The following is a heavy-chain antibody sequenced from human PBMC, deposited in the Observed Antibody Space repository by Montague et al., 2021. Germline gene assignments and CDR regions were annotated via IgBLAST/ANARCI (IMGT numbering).Heavy chain of an antibody. J-gene: IGHJ5*02. CDR3: ARRGVVTGWFDP. D-gene: IGHD2-21*02. V-gene: IGHV4-39*01. CDR2: IYYSGST. CDR1: GGSISSSSYY. Sequence: SETRSLTCTVSGGSISSSSYYWGWIRQPPGKGLEWIGSIYYSGSTYYNPSLKSRLTTSVDTSKNQFSLKLSSVTAADTAVYYCARRGVVTGWFDPWGQGTLVTVSS.